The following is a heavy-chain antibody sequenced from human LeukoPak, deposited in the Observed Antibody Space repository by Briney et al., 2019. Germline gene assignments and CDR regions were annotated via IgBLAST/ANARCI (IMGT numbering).Heavy chain of an antibody. Sequence: SETLSLTCTVSGGSVSSGSYYWSWIRQPPGKGLEWIGYIYYSGGTNYNPSLKSRVTISVDTSKNQFSLKLSSVTAADTAVYYCARGVSWFGVFDYWGQGTLVTVSS. D-gene: IGHD3-10*01. CDR1: GGSVSSGSYY. J-gene: IGHJ4*02. CDR2: IYYSGGT. CDR3: ARGVSWFGVFDY. V-gene: IGHV4-61*01.